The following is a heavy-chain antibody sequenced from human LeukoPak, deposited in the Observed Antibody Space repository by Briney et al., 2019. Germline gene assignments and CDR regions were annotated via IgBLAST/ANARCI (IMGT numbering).Heavy chain of an antibody. D-gene: IGHD2-2*01. Sequence: GGSLRLSCAASGFTFSSYWMHWVRQAPGKGLVWVSRIYSDGSTTNYADSVKGRFTISRDNAKNTLYLQMNSLRAEDTAVYYCASDAVPFSAMPLGYWGQGTLVTVSS. CDR2: IYSDGSTT. CDR3: ASDAVPFSAMPLGY. V-gene: IGHV3-74*01. J-gene: IGHJ4*02. CDR1: GFTFSSYW.